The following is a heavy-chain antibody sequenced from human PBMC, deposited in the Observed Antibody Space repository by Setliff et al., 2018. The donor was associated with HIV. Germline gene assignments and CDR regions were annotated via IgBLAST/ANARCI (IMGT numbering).Heavy chain of an antibody. CDR2: ISGSGSTT. D-gene: IGHD2-15*01. J-gene: IGHJ4*02. V-gene: IGHV3-23*01. Sequence: GGSLRLSCAASGFRFNIYAMTWVRQAPGKGLQWVSSISGSGSTTNYADSVKGRFTISRDNSKSTLYLQMNSLRDGDTALYYCVRALSGGYCSGGNCFPFDFWGQGTLVTVSS. CDR3: VRALSGGYCSGGNCFPFDF. CDR1: GFRFNIYA.